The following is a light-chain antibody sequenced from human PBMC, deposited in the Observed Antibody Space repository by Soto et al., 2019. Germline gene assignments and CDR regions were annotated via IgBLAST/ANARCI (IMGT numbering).Light chain of an antibody. Sequence: IQLTQSPSSLSAFIGDRVTITCRASQDISSYLAWYQQKPGKAPKVLIFAASTLQTGVPSRFSGSGSGTDFTLPINSLQREAFETYHCQQLSSLPYTFGQGTRLEIK. CDR2: AAS. CDR3: QQLSSLPYT. J-gene: IGKJ2*01. V-gene: IGKV1-9*01. CDR1: QDISSY.